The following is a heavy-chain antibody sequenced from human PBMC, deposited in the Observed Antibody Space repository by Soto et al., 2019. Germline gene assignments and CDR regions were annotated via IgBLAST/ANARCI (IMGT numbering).Heavy chain of an antibody. J-gene: IGHJ4*02. CDR1: GFTFSSYA. V-gene: IGHV3-30-3*01. CDR2: ISYDGSNK. Sequence: PGESLKISCAASGFTFSSYAMHWVRQAPGKGLEWVAVISYDGSNKYSADSVKGRFTISRDNSKNTLYLQMNSLRAEDTAVYYCASDDGPYSGYDWFDYWGQGTLVAVSS. CDR3: ASDDGPYSGYDWFDY. D-gene: IGHD5-12*01.